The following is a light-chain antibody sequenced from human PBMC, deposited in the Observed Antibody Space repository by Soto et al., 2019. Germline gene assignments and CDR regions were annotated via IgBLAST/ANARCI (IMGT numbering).Light chain of an antibody. J-gene: IGLJ1*01. Sequence: QSALTQPASVSGTPGQSITISCTGSNSDVGIYDFVSWYQHHPGRAPKLIVSEVSHRPSGVSNRFSGSKSGNTASLTISGRQSEDDADYYCISYTSDDVRYVFGTGTKLTVL. V-gene: IGLV2-14*01. CDR1: NSDVGIYDF. CDR3: ISYTSDDVRYV. CDR2: EVS.